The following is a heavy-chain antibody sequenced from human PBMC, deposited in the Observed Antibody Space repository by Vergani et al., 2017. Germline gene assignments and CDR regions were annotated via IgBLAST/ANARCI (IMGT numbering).Heavy chain of an antibody. CDR1: GGSFSGYY. Sequence: QVQLQQWGAGLLKPSETLSLTCAVYGGSFSGYYWSWIRQPPGKGLEWIGEINHSGSTNYNPSLKSRVTISVDTSKNQFSLRLSSVTAADTAVYYCARGRASXYCSSTSCYNRFDYWGQGTLVTVSS. CDR3: ARGRASXYCSSTSCYNRFDY. J-gene: IGHJ4*02. V-gene: IGHV4-34*01. D-gene: IGHD2-2*02. CDR2: INHSGST.